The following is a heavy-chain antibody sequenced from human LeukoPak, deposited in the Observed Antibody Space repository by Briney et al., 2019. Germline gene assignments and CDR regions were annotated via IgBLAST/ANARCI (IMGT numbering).Heavy chain of an antibody. D-gene: IGHD3-10*01. Sequence: GGSLRLSCAASGFTVSNNYMSWVRQAPGKGLEWVSIIYSGGSTYYADSVKGRFTISRDNAKNSLYQQMNGLRAEDTAVYYCARVLRLWFGLDYWGQGTLVTVSS. J-gene: IGHJ4*02. CDR1: GFTVSNNY. CDR2: IYSGGST. V-gene: IGHV3-53*01. CDR3: ARVLRLWFGLDY.